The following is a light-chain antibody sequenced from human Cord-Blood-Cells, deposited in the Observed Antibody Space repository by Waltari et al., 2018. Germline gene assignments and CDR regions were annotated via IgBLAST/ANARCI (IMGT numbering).Light chain of an antibody. CDR3: CSYAGSYTYV. CDR2: DFS. J-gene: IGLJ1*01. Sequence: QSALTQPRSVSGSPGQSVTISCTGTSSDVGGYNYVSWYQQHPGKAPKLMSYDFSKPPSVVPDRFSGSKSGNTASLTISGLQAEDEADYYCCSYAGSYTYVFGTGTKVTVL. CDR1: SSDVGGYNY. V-gene: IGLV2-11*01.